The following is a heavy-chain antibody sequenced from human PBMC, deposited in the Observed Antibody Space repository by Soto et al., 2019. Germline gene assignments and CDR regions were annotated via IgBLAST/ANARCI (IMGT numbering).Heavy chain of an antibody. D-gene: IGHD6-13*01. CDR1: EFSFDDYA. V-gene: IGHV3-23*01. Sequence: EAQLLESGGDLVQPGGSLRLSCAASEFSFDDYAMSWVRQAPGKGLEWVSSITYTGVSTYYADSVKGRFTISRDNSRDTLFLQMNSLRAEDTAIYYCAQSSVWYPYFDSWGQGTLVTVSS. CDR3: AQSSVWYPYFDS. J-gene: IGHJ4*02. CDR2: ITYTGVST.